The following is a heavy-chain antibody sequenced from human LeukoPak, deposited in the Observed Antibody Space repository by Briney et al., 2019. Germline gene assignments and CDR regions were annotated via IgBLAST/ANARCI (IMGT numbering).Heavy chain of an antibody. CDR2: ITPNSGGT. D-gene: IGHD5-12*01. CDR1: GYTFTNYY. V-gene: IGHV1-2*02. J-gene: IGHJ4*02. CDR3: ARGYSGYDWNYLDY. Sequence: ASVKVSCKASGYTFTNYYIHWVRQAPGQGLEWMGWITPNSGGTKSAQNFQGRVTMTRDTSITTAYMELTSLTSDDTAVYYCARGYSGYDWNYLDYWGQGTLVTVSS.